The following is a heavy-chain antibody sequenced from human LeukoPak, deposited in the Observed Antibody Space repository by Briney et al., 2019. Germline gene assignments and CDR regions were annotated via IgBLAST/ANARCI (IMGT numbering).Heavy chain of an antibody. V-gene: IGHV1-69*05. CDR3: ARDFGYSYGGYYYMDV. D-gene: IGHD5-18*01. Sequence: PVKVSCKASGGTFSSYAISWVRQAPGQGLEWMGRIIPIFGTANYAQKFQGRVTITTDESTSTAYMELSSLRSEDTAVYYCARDFGYSYGGYYYMDVWGKGTTVTVSS. CDR2: IIPIFGTA. CDR1: GGTFSSYA. J-gene: IGHJ6*03.